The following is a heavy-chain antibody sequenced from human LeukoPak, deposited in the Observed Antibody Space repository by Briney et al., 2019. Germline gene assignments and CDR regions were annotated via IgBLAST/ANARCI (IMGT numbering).Heavy chain of an antibody. Sequence: AGSLRLSCAASGFTFSSYSMNWVRQAPGKGLEWVSSISSSSSYIYYADSVKGRFTISRDNAKNSLYLQMNSLRDEDTAVYYCARDGVSAAITDQDFYYYYGMAVWGQGHTVTVSS. CDR2: ISSSSSYI. D-gene: IGHD2-2*02. V-gene: IGHV3-21*01. CDR3: ARDGVSAAITDQDFYYYYGMAV. J-gene: IGHJ6*02. CDR1: GFTFSSYS.